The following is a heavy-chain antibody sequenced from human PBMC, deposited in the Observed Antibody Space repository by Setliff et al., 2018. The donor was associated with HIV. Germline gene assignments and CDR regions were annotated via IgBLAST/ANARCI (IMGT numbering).Heavy chain of an antibody. CDR2: ISSGGST. CDR3: ASGGLDTAMVWGYYFDY. V-gene: IGHV3-66*01. J-gene: IGHJ4*02. D-gene: IGHD5-18*01. Sequence: GGSLRLSCAASGFTVSSNYMSWVRQAPGKGLEWVSLISSGGSTYYADSVKGRFTISRDNAKNSLYRHMNSLRAEDTAVYYCASGGLDTAMVWGYYFDYWGQGTLVTVSS. CDR1: GFTVSSNY.